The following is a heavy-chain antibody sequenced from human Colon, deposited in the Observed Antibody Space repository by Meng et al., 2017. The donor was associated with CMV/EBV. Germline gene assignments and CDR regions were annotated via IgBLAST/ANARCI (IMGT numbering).Heavy chain of an antibody. Sequence: QVAPVHSGAEVKKPGASVKVSCKTSGYTFTDYYIHWVRQAPGQGLEWMGWINSISGDTNYAQKFQGRVTMTRDTSITTAYMELNSLKSDDTAVYYCGRDRHLDPWGQGTLVTVSS. CDR3: GRDRHLDP. CDR1: GYTFTDYY. V-gene: IGHV1-2*02. D-gene: IGHD3-3*02. J-gene: IGHJ5*02. CDR2: INSISGDT.